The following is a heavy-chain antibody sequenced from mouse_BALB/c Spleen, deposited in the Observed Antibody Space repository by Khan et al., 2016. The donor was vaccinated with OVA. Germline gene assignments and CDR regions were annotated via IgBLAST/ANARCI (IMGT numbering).Heavy chain of an antibody. D-gene: IGHD1-1*01. V-gene: IGHV3-2*02. CDR3: ARGNYYGYYFDY. Sequence: QLEESGPGLVKPSQSLSLTCTVTGYSIPSGYAWNWIRQFPGNKLEWMGYISYSGVTSYTPSLKSRISITRDTSKNQFFLQLNSVTTEDTATYYCARGNYYGYYFDYGGQGTTLTVSS. J-gene: IGHJ2*01. CDR2: ISYSGVT. CDR1: GYSIPSGYA.